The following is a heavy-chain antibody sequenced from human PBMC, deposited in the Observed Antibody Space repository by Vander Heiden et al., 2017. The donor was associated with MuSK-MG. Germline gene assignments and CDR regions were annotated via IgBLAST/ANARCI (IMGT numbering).Heavy chain of an antibody. J-gene: IGHJ3*02. CDR2: IIPIFGTA. D-gene: IGHD2-2*01. Sequence: QVQLVQSGAEVKKPGSSVKVSCKASGGTFRSYAPSWVRQAHGQGLEWMGGIIPIFGTANYAQKFQGRVTITADESTSTAYMELSSLRSEDTAVYYCARDNDSQLKAFDIWGQGTMVTVSS. CDR3: ARDNDSQLKAFDI. CDR1: GGTFRSYA. V-gene: IGHV1-69*01.